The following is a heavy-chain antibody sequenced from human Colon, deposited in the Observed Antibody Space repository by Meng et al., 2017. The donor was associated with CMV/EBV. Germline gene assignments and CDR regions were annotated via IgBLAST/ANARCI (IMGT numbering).Heavy chain of an antibody. D-gene: IGHD3-22*01. Sequence: QVVESGGGLVQPGGSLRLSRAASGFSVSSNYMNWVRQAPGKGLEWVSVIFTDDRTYYADSVKGRFTISRDDSKNTVSLQMNSLRAEDTAVYYCAREYFYDKGRRSFDLWGQGTLVTVSS. J-gene: IGHJ4*02. CDR2: IFTDDRT. CDR1: GFSVSSNY. V-gene: IGHV3-66*01. CDR3: AREYFYDKGRRSFDL.